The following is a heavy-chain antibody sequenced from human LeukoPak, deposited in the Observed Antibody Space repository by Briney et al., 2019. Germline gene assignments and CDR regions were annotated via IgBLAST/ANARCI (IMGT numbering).Heavy chain of an antibody. V-gene: IGHV3-30*04. CDR1: GFTFSSYT. CDR3: ASSARRYYDSSGPFDY. Sequence: GGSLRLSCAASGFTFSSYTMHWVRQAPGKGLEWVAVISYDGSNKYYADSVKGRFTISRDNSKNTLYLQMNSLRAEDTAVYYCASSARRYYDSSGPFDYWGQGTLVTVSS. CDR2: ISYDGSNK. J-gene: IGHJ4*02. D-gene: IGHD3-22*01.